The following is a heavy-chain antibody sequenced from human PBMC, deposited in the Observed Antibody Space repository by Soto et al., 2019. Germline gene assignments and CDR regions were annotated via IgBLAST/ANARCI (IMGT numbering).Heavy chain of an antibody. V-gene: IGHV3-30*18. CDR3: AKVLLPWYYYGSGSYYRYGMDV. CDR2: ISYDGSNK. Sequence: PWGSLRLSCAASGFTFSSYGMHWVRQAPGKGLEWVAVISYDGSNKYYADSVKGRFTISRDNSKNTLYLQMNSLRAEDTAVYYCAKVLLPWYYYGSGSYYRYGMDVWGQGTTVNVSS. CDR1: GFTFSSYG. J-gene: IGHJ6*02. D-gene: IGHD3-10*01.